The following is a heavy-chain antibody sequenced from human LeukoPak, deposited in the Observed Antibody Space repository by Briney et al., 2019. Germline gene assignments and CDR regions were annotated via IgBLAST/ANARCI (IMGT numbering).Heavy chain of an antibody. CDR3: ATGPVAWTAGFDC. D-gene: IGHD3/OR15-3a*01. CDR1: GYTVTELS. Sequence: ASVKVSCKVSGYTVTELSMQWVRQAPGKGLEWMGGFDPEDGEKMYAQKFQGRVTMTEDTSTDTAYMELSSLRSEDTAVYYCATGPVAWTAGFDCWGQGTLVTVSP. J-gene: IGHJ4*02. CDR2: FDPEDGEK. V-gene: IGHV1-24*01.